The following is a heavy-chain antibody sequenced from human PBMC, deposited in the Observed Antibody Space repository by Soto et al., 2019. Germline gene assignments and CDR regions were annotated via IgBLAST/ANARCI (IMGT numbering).Heavy chain of an antibody. CDR1: GFTFSSYA. CDR2: ISGSGGST. D-gene: IGHD2-15*01. CDR3: AKVGYCSGGSCYSGYYYYYMDV. Sequence: GGSLRLSCAASGFTFSSYAMSWVRQAPGKGLEWVSAISGSGGSTYYADSVKGRFTISRDNSKNTLYLQMNSLRAEDTAVYYCAKVGYCSGGSCYSGYYYYYMDVWGKGTTVTVSS. J-gene: IGHJ6*03. V-gene: IGHV3-23*01.